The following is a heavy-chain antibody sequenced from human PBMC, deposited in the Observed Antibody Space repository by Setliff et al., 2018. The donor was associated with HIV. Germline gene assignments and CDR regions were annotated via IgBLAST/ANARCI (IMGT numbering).Heavy chain of an antibody. CDR2: MLPILGMG. CDR3: AGSAHSYSYMGYYYHTMDV. V-gene: IGHV1-69*10. J-gene: IGHJ6*02. D-gene: IGHD4-4*01. CDR1: GGTFSTYV. Sequence: SVKVSCKTSGGTFSTYVITWVRQAPGQGLEWMGGMLPILGMGDFAQKFQGRVTITADASTRTAYMELSSLTSDDTAVYYCAGSAHSYSYMGYYYHTMDVWGQGTRSPSP.